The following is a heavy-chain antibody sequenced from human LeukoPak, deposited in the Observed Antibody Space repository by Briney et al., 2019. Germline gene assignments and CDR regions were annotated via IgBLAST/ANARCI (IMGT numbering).Heavy chain of an antibody. V-gene: IGHV3-30*18. CDR2: ISSEGSNK. CDR1: GFTFSSYG. J-gene: IGHJ4*02. Sequence: GGSLRLSCAASGFTFSSYGMHWVRQAPGEGLEWVAGISSEGSNKYYADSVKGRFTISRDNSKNTLYLQMNSLRAADTALYYCAKDRGSGYLDYWGQGTLVTVSS. D-gene: IGHD6-19*01. CDR3: AKDRGSGYLDY.